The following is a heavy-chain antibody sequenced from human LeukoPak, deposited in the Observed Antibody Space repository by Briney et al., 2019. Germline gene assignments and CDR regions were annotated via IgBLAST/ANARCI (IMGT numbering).Heavy chain of an antibody. V-gene: IGHV4-59*08. CDR1: GGSISSYY. CDR3: ARADYGGKTAYYYYYMDV. D-gene: IGHD4-23*01. Sequence: SETLSLTCTVSGGSISSYYWSWIRQPPGKGLEWIGYIYYSGSTNYNPSLKSRVTISVDTSKNQFSLKLSSVTAADTAVYYCARADYGGKTAYYYYYMDVWGKGTTVTVSS. CDR2: IYYSGST. J-gene: IGHJ6*03.